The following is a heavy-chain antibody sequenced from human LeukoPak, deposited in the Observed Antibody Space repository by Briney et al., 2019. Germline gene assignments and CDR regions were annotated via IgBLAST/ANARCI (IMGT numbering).Heavy chain of an antibody. CDR3: ARAGPRMATAEFDY. CDR2: ISSSSSYI. J-gene: IGHJ4*02. Sequence: GGSLRLSCAASGFTFSSYSMDWVRQAPGKGREWVSSISSSSSYIYYADSVKGRFTISRDNAKNSLYLQMNSLRAEDTAVYYCARAGPRMATAEFDYWGQGTLVTVSS. D-gene: IGHD5-24*01. CDR1: GFTFSSYS. V-gene: IGHV3-21*01.